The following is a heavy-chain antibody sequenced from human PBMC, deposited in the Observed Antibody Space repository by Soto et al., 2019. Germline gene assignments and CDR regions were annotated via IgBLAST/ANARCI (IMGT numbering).Heavy chain of an antibody. CDR2: IYTGGGT. J-gene: IGHJ6*04. D-gene: IGHD6-19*01. V-gene: IGHV3-53*01. CDR1: GLTVSSNY. Sequence: EVQLVESGGGLIQPGGSLRLSCAASGLTVSSNYMNWVRQAPGKGLEWVSLIYTGGGTYYADSVKGRFTVSRDNSKNTLFLKRTGRGAEDTAVYYCAKRGQWRVQGDYYYGMDFWGKGTSVTVPS. CDR3: AKRGQWRVQGDYYYGMDF.